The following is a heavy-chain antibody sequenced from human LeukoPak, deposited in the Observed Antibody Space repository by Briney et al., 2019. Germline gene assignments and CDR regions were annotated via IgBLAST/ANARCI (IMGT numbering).Heavy chain of an antibody. J-gene: IGHJ4*02. CDR1: GYTFTSYD. D-gene: IGHD6-19*01. CDR2: MNPNSGDT. Sequence: ASVKVSCKASGYTFTSYDINWVRQATGQGLEWMGWMNPNSGDTGYAQKFQGRVTITRNTSISTAYMELSSLRSEDTAVYYCARRDSSGWNYFDYWGQGTLVTVSS. CDR3: ARRDSSGWNYFDY. V-gene: IGHV1-8*03.